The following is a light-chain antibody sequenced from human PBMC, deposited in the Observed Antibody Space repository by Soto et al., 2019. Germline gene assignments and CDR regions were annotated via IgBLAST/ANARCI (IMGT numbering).Light chain of an antibody. CDR2: EVS. V-gene: IGLV2-14*01. CDR3: SSYTSSSTLVV. Sequence: QSVLTQPGSVSGSPGQSITISCTGTSSDVGGSKYVSWYQQYPGKAPKLMVYEVSYRPSGVSNRFSGSKSGNTASLTISGLQAEDEADYYCSSYTSSSTLVVFGSGTKVTVL. J-gene: IGLJ1*01. CDR1: SSDVGGSKY.